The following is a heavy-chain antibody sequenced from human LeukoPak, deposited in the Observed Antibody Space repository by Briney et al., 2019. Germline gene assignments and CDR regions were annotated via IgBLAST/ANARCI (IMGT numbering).Heavy chain of an antibody. CDR3: TTDWSGTIFGVVIIRDFDY. Sequence: GGSLRLSCAASGFTFSNAWMSWVREAPGKGLEWVGRIKSKTDGGTTDYAAPVKGRFTISRDDSKNTLYLQMNSLKTEDTAVYYCTTDWSGTIFGVVIIRDFDYWGQGTLVTVSS. J-gene: IGHJ4*02. D-gene: IGHD3-3*01. CDR1: GFTFSNAW. CDR2: IKSKTDGGTT. V-gene: IGHV3-15*01.